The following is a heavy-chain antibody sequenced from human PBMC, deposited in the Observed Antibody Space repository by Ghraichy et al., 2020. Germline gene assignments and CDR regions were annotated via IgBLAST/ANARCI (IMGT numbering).Heavy chain of an antibody. V-gene: IGHV4-34*01. D-gene: IGHD6-19*01. Sequence: SETLSLTCAVYGGSFSGYYWSWIRQPPGKGLEWIGEINHSGSTNYNPSLKSRVTISVDTSKNQFSLKLSSVTAADTAVYYCARVVSGRQWLKQITYYFDYWGQGTLVTVSS. CDR2: INHSGST. CDR1: GGSFSGYY. CDR3: ARVVSGRQWLKQITYYFDY. J-gene: IGHJ4*02.